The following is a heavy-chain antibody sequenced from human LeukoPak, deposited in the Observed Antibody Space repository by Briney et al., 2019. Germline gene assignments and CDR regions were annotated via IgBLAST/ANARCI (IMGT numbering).Heavy chain of an antibody. Sequence: GGSLRLSCAASGFTFSSYSMNWVRQAPGKGLEWVSSISSSSSYIYYADSVKGRFTISRDNSKNTLYLQMNSLRAEDTAVYYCARDVSGVLDFDYWGQGTLVTVSS. CDR1: GFTFSSYS. CDR2: ISSSSSYI. J-gene: IGHJ4*02. D-gene: IGHD4/OR15-4a*01. V-gene: IGHV3-21*01. CDR3: ARDVSGVLDFDY.